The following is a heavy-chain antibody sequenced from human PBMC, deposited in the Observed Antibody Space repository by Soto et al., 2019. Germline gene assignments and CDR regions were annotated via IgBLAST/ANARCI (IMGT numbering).Heavy chain of an antibody. J-gene: IGHJ4*02. V-gene: IGHV3-48*02. CDR3: ARAIAVGSTSLDY. Sequence: GGSLRLSCAASAFTFRNYAMSWVRQAPGKGLEWVSYISSRSSTIYHADSVKGRFTISRDNAKNSLYLQMDSLRDEDTAVYFCARAIAVGSTSLDYWGLGTRVTVSS. CDR1: AFTFRNYA. D-gene: IGHD6-19*01. CDR2: ISSRSSTI.